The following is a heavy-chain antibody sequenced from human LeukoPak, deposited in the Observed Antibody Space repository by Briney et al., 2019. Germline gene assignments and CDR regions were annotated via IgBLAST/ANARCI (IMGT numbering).Heavy chain of an antibody. D-gene: IGHD6-13*01. V-gene: IGHV4-59*05. CDR1: GGSISSYY. J-gene: IGHJ4*02. Sequence: SETLSLTCTVSGGSISSYYWGWIRQPPGKGLEWIGSIYYSGSTYYNPSLKSRVTISVDTSKNQFSLKLNSVTAADTAVYYCADSSSWYYFDYWGQGTLVTVSS. CDR3: ADSSSWYYFDY. CDR2: IYYSGST.